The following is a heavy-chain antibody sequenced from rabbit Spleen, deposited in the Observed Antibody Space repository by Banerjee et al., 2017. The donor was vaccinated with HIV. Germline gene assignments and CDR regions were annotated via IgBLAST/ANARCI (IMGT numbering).Heavy chain of an antibody. D-gene: IGHD1-1*01. CDR1: GVSFSGDSY. CDR3: ARDLVAVIGWNFSL. V-gene: IGHV1S45*01. J-gene: IGHJ4*01. Sequence: QEQLEESGGDLVKPGASLTLTCIASGVSFSGDSYMCWVRQAPGKGLEWIACIYGGISSSTAYASWAKGRFTISKTSSTTVTLQMTSLTAADTATYFCARDLVAVIGWNFSLWGPGTLVTV. CDR2: IYGGISSST.